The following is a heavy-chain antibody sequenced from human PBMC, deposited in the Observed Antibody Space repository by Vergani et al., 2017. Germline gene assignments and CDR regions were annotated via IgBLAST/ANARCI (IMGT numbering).Heavy chain of an antibody. CDR2: ISSSSRYI. V-gene: IGHV3-21*01. CDR3: ARGKNSSSSNWFDP. D-gene: IGHD6-6*01. J-gene: IGHJ5*01. Sequence: EVQLVEPGGGLVKLGGSLRLSSAAPGSTSSRYSMNWVRKAPGKGLEWVSSISSSSRYIYYAASVKGRFTISRDNAKNSLYLQMNSLRAEDTAVYYCARGKNSSSSNWFDPWGQGTTVTVSS. CDR1: GSTSSRYS.